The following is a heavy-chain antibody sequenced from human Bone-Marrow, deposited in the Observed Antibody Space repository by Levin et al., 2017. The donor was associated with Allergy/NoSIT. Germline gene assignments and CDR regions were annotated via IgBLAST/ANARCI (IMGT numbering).Heavy chain of an antibody. CDR3: VRGVPSDY. J-gene: IGHJ4*02. V-gene: IGHV4-4*02. Sequence: SETLSLTCAVSGGSISGSDWWSWVRQPPGKGLEWIGEIYHTGSTKYNPSLRSRVTLSIDTSKNQFSLNLRFVTAADTAVYYCVRGVPSDYWGQGTLVTVSS. CDR2: IYHTGST. CDR1: GGSISGSDW.